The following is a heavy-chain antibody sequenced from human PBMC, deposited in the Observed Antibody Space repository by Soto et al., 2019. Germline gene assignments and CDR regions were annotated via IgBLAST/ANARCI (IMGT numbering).Heavy chain of an antibody. CDR1: GFTFSHFS. D-gene: IGHD3-10*01. CDR3: AKGFDSGMDV. CDR2: LSHDGSNK. J-gene: IGHJ6*02. V-gene: IGHV3-30*04. Sequence: QVQLVESGGGVVQPGRSLRLSCAASGFTFSHFSMHSVRQAPGKGLEWVAVLSHDGSNKYYGDYADSVKGRYTISRDNSKNTLNLQMDGLRAEDTAVYYGAKGFDSGMDVWGQGTTVTVSS.